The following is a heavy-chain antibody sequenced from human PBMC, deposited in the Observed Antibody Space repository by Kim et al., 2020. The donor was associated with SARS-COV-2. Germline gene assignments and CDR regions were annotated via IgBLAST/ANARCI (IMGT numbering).Heavy chain of an antibody. D-gene: IGHD6-19*01. CDR3: ARDRSSVAGYYFDY. CDR2: ISSSSSYI. Sequence: LEWVSSISSSSSYIYYADSVKGRFTISRDNAKNSLYLQMNSLRAEDTAGYYCARDRSSVAGYYFDYWGQGTMVTVS. V-gene: IGHV3-21*01. J-gene: IGHJ4*02.